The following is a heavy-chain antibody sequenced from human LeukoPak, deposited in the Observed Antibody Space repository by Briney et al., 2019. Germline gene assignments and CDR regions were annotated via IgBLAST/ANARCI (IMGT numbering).Heavy chain of an antibody. D-gene: IGHD2-21*02. CDR3: ASSSCGGDCYRLDY. J-gene: IGHJ4*02. CDR2: ISGSGGST. V-gene: IGHV3-23*01. CDR1: GFTFSSYA. Sequence: PGGSLRLSCAASGFTFSSYAMSWVRQAPGKGLEWVSAISGSGGSTYYADSVKGRFTISRDNSKNTRYLQMNSLRAEDTAVYYCASSSCGGDCYRLDYWGQGTLVTVSS.